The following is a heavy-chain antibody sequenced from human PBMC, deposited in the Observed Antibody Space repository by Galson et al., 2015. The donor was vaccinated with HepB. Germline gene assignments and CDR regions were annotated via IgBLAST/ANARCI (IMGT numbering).Heavy chain of an antibody. D-gene: IGHD3-3*01. CDR3: ARGLRGENRLPPYFDH. J-gene: IGHJ4*02. CDR1: GFTVSSNN. Sequence: SLRLSCAVSGFTVSSNNVGWVRQAAGKGLQWVSIIYSGGSTYYADSVKGRFTTSRDNSKNTLNFQMNSLRVEDTAVYYCARGLRGENRLPPYFDHWGQGILVTVSS. V-gene: IGHV3-66*01. CDR2: IYSGGST.